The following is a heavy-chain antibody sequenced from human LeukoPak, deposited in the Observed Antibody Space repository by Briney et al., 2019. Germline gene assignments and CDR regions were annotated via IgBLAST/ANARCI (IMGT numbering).Heavy chain of an antibody. CDR2: IYNIGNT. CDR1: SDSISNSY. J-gene: IGHJ4*02. V-gene: IGHV4-59*01. D-gene: IGHD6-19*01. CDR3: ARTVHYSSGWSPTYYFDY. Sequence: PSETLSLTCNFYSDSISNSYWSWIRQPPGKGLEWIGHIYNIGNTNYNPSLKSRVTISEDTSKNQFSLKLSSVTAADTAVYYCARTVHYSSGWSPTYYFDYWGQGTLVTVSS.